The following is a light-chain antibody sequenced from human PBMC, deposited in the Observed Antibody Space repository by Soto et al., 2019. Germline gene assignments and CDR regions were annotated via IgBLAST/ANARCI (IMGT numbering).Light chain of an antibody. Sequence: QSALTQPASVSGSPGQSITISCAGTSSDIGNYDVVSWYQQHPGKAPKLIIFENNKRPSGISNRFSGSKSGNTASLTISGLQAEDEADYHCCLYAHGNIYVFGTGTKLTVL. V-gene: IGLV2-23*01. CDR3: CLYAHGNIYV. CDR1: SSDIGNYDV. J-gene: IGLJ1*01. CDR2: ENN.